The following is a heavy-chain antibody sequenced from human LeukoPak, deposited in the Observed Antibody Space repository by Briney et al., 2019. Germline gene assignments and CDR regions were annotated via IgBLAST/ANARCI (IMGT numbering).Heavy chain of an antibody. Sequence: ASVKVSCKASGYTFTSYYMHWVRQAPGQGLEWMGIINPSGGSTSYAQKFQGRVTMTRDTSTSTVYMELSSLRSEDTAVYYCARDSGDGYNYAGFDYWGQGTLVTVSS. D-gene: IGHD5-24*01. V-gene: IGHV1-46*01. J-gene: IGHJ4*02. CDR3: ARDSGDGYNYAGFDY. CDR1: GYTFTSYY. CDR2: INPSGGST.